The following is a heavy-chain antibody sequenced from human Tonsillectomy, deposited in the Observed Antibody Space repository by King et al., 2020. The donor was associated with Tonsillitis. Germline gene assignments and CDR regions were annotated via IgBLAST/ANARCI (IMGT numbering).Heavy chain of an antibody. CDR2: IWYDGSNK. D-gene: IGHD2-2*01. Sequence: VQLVESGGGVVQTGRSLRLSCAASGFTFSGFGMHWVRQAPGKGLEWVAVIWYDGSNKYYADYVKGRFTLSRDNSKNTLYLQMNSLMVGDTAVYYCARAPPAAPRSFYYYGMDVWGQGTTVTVSS. CDR1: GFTFSGFG. CDR3: ARAPPAAPRSFYYYGMDV. V-gene: IGHV3-33*01. J-gene: IGHJ6*02.